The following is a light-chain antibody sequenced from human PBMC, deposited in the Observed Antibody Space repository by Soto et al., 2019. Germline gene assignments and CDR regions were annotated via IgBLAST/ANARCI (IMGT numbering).Light chain of an antibody. CDR3: CSYAGRSTYV. V-gene: IGLV2-23*01. CDR1: SSDVGNYNL. CDR2: EGT. Sequence: QSVLTQPASVSGSPGQSITISCTGTSSDVGNYNLVSWYQQYPGKAPKLVIYEGTKRPSGVSSRFSASKSGNTASLAISGLQAEDEAEYYCCSYAGRSTYVFGTGTKVTVL. J-gene: IGLJ1*01.